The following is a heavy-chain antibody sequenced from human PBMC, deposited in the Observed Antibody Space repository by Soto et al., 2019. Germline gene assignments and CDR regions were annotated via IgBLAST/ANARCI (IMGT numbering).Heavy chain of an antibody. CDR2: INHSGST. J-gene: IGHJ4*02. Sequence: SETRCLTCAVYGGSFSGYYRSWSRQPPGKGLEWIGEINHSGSTNYNPSLKSRVTISVDTSKSQFSLNLTSVTAADTAVYYCGRGPRYPGKGFDYWGQGTLVTVSS. V-gene: IGHV4-34*01. CDR3: GRGPRYPGKGFDY. CDR1: GGSFSGYY. D-gene: IGHD2-15*01.